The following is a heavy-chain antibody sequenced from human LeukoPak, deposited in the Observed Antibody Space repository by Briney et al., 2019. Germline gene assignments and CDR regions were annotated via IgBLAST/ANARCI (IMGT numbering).Heavy chain of an antibody. V-gene: IGHV3-23*01. CDR3: AKRSSTSSGYFDF. Sequence: GGSLRLSCEASGFTFSTYGINWVRQAPGKGLEWVSAITGSGASTNYADSVKGRFTISRDNSKNTIYLQMNSLRAEDTAIYYCAKRSSTSSGYFDFWGRGTLVTVSS. J-gene: IGHJ4*02. CDR2: ITGSGAST. D-gene: IGHD3-22*01. CDR1: GFTFSTYG.